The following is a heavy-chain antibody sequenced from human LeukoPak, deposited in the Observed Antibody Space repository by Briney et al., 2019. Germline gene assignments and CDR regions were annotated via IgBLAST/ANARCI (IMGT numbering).Heavy chain of an antibody. CDR3: ARFSPRAMGNYLDS. J-gene: IGHJ4*02. V-gene: IGHV4-30-2*01. D-gene: IGHD7-27*01. Sequence: SSETLSLTCAVSGGSISSGSYSWSWIRQPPGKGLEWIGYIYPRGSTYYNPSLKSRVILSLDKSANQFSLNLSSVTAADTAVYYCARFSPRAMGNYLDSWGQGTLVTVSS. CDR2: IYPRGST. CDR1: GGSISSGSYS.